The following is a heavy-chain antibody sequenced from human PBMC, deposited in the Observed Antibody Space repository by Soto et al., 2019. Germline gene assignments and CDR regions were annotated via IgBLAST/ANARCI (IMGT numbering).Heavy chain of an antibody. CDR1: GFTFSSYW. V-gene: IGHV3-74*01. J-gene: IGHJ4*02. CDR2: INSSGSST. Sequence: PGGSLRLSCAASGFTFSSYWMHWVRQAPGKGLVWVSAINSSGSSTNYADSVKGRFTISRDNSKNTLYLQMNSPRAEDTAVYYCAKSAHYYDSSGSMYYFDYWGQGTLVTVSS. CDR3: AKSAHYYDSSGSMYYFDY. D-gene: IGHD3-22*01.